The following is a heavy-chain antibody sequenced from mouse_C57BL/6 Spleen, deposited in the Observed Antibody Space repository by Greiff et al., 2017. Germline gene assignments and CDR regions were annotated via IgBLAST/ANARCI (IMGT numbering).Heavy chain of an antibody. V-gene: IGHV5-6*01. CDR3: ARPGSYYSNFAWFAY. CDR2: ISSGGSYT. Sequence: EVKLMESGGDLVKPGGSLKLSCAASGFTFSSYGMSWVRQTPDKRLEWVATISSGGSYTYYPDSVKGRFTISRDNAKNTLYLQMSSLKSEDTAMYYCARPGSYYSNFAWFAYWGQGTLVTGSA. J-gene: IGHJ3*01. CDR1: GFTFSSYG. D-gene: IGHD2-5*01.